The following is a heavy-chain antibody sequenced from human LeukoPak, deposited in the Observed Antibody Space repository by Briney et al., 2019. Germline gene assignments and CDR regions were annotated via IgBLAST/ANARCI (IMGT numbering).Heavy chain of an antibody. J-gene: IGHJ6*02. CDR3: ARVPHSYYDFWSGYSGHYYYYGMDV. CDR1: GYTFTSYG. V-gene: IGHV1-18*01. D-gene: IGHD3-3*01. CDR2: ISAYNGNT. Sequence: ASVKVSCKASGYTFTSYGISWVRQAPGQGLERMGWISAYNGNTNYAQKLQGTVTMTTDTSTSTAYMELRSLRSDDTAVYYCARVPHSYYDFWSGYSGHYYYYGMDVWGQGTTVTVSS.